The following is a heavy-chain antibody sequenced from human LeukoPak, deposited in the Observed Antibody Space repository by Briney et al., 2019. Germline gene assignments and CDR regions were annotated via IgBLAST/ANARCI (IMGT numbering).Heavy chain of an antibody. CDR2: INPNSGGT. CDR3: ARDEGGIAVAGTFSWFDP. Sequence: ASVKVSCKASRYTFTGYYMHWVRQAPGQGLAWMGWINPNSGGTNYAQKFQGRVTMTRETCISTAYMELSRLRSEDTAVYYCARDEGGIAVAGTFSWFDPWGQGTLVTVSS. J-gene: IGHJ5*02. CDR1: RYTFTGYY. V-gene: IGHV1-2*02. D-gene: IGHD6-19*01.